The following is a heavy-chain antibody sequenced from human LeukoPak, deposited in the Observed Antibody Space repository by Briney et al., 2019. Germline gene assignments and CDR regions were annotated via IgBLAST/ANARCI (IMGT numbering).Heavy chain of an antibody. J-gene: IGHJ6*03. V-gene: IGHV4-39*07. CDR1: GGSISSSSYY. CDR2: IYYCGRT. CDR3: ARPVDYYYYYMDV. Sequence: NSSETLSLTCTVSGGSISSSSYYWGWIRQPPGKGLEWIGSIYYCGRTYYNPSLKSRVAISVDTSSNQFSLKLSSVTAADTAVYYCARPVDYYYYYMDVWGKGTTVTVSS.